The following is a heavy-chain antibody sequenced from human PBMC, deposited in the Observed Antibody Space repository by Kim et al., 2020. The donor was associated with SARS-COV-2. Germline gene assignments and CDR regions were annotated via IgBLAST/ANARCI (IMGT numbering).Heavy chain of an antibody. D-gene: IGHD6-13*01. CDR3: ARVSSGSSSWYWFDP. J-gene: IGHJ5*02. V-gene: IGHV3-11*05. Sequence: ADSVKGRFSIARDKAKNSLYVQMNSLRGEDTAVYYCARVSSGSSSWYWFDPWGQGTLVTVSS.